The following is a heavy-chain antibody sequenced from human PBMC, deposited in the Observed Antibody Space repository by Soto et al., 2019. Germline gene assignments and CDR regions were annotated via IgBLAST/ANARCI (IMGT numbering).Heavy chain of an antibody. J-gene: IGHJ4*02. CDR3: ARSLRGGNENFDY. Sequence: QVQLVQSGAEVKKPGASVKVSCKASGYAFSSYDMNWVRQATGQGLEWMGWMNPDSGDTGYVEKFQGRVTMTRDTSINTAYMELSSLRSEDTAVYYCARSLRGGNENFDYWGQGTLVTVSS. CDR2: MNPDSGDT. D-gene: IGHD2-15*01. V-gene: IGHV1-8*01. CDR1: GYAFSSYD.